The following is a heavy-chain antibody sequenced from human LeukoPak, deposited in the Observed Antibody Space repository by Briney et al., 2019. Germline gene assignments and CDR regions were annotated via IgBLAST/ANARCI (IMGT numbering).Heavy chain of an antibody. CDR3: ARGDGYNWEFYFDY. J-gene: IGHJ4*02. CDR2: SYYSWST. D-gene: IGHD5-24*01. Sequence: SETLSLTCTVSGGSISNYYWTWIRQPPGKGLEWIGYSYYSWSTNYNPSLKSRGTLSLDTSKNQFSLKLTSVTAADTALYYCARGDGYNWEFYFDYWGQGTLVTVSS. CDR1: GGSISNYY. V-gene: IGHV4-59*01.